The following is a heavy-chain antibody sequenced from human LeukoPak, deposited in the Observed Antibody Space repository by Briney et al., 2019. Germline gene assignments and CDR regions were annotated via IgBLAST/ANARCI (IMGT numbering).Heavy chain of an antibody. Sequence: GASVKVSCKAFGGTFSSYAISWVRQAPGQGLEWMGGIIPIFGTANYAQKFQGRVTITADESTGTAYMELSSLRSEDTAVYYCATWGGGILRYFDWLLSYWGQGTLVTVSS. V-gene: IGHV1-69*13. CDR1: GGTFSSYA. D-gene: IGHD3-9*01. J-gene: IGHJ4*02. CDR2: IIPIFGTA. CDR3: ATWGGGILRYFDWLLSY.